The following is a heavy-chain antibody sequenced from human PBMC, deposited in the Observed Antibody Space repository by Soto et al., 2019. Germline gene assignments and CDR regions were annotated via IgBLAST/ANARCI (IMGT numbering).Heavy chain of an antibody. V-gene: IGHV1-69*01. CDR3: ARAAAAGSGGTYYYYGMDV. CDR2: IIPIFGTA. D-gene: IGHD6-13*01. Sequence: QVQLVQSGAEVKKPGSSVKVSCKASGGTFSSYAISWVRQAPGQGLEWMGGIIPIFGTANYAQKFQGRVTITADESMSTAYMELSSLRSEDTAVYYCARAAAAGSGGTYYYYGMDVWGQGTTVTVSS. CDR1: GGTFSSYA. J-gene: IGHJ6*02.